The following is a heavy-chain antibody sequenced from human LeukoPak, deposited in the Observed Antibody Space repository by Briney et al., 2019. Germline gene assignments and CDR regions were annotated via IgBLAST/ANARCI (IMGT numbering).Heavy chain of an antibody. CDR2: IYGDGST. D-gene: IGHD3-22*01. CDR3: AKGGYFDNIDY. Sequence: PGGSLRLSCATSGFYVSTNYLTWVRQAPGKGLDWVSVIYGDGSTYYADSVKGRFTISRDNSKNTLYLQMTSLRAEDTAIYYCAKGGYFDNIDYWGQGTLVTVSS. CDR1: GFYVSTNY. V-gene: IGHV3-53*01. J-gene: IGHJ4*02.